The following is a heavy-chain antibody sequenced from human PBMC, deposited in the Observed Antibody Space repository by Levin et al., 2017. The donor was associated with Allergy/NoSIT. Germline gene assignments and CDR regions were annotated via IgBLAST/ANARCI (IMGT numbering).Heavy chain of an antibody. Sequence: PGGSLRLSCAASGFTFSDYYMSWIRQAPGKGLEWISYISNGSTYTNYADSVKGRFTISRDNARNSLCLQMAGLTADDTAVYFCARDVWGDSPSGDYWWYDPWGQGTAVTVSS. V-gene: IGHV3-11*05. CDR3: ARDVWGDSPSGDYWWYDP. CDR1: GFTFSDYY. J-gene: IGHJ5*02. D-gene: IGHD4-17*01. CDR2: ISNGSTYT.